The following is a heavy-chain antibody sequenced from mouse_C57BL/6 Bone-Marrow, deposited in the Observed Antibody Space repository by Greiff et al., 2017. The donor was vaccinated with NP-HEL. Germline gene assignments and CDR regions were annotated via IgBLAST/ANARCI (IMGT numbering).Heavy chain of an antibody. CDR1: GYTFTSYW. V-gene: IGHV1-64*01. Sequence: QVQLQQPGAELVKPGASVKLSCKASGYTFTSYWMHWVKQRPGQGLEWIGMIHPNSGSTNYNEKFKSKATLTVDKSSSTAYMQLSGLTSEDSAVYYCARAPFYYYGDPYYFDYWGQGTTLTVSS. D-gene: IGHD1-1*01. CDR2: IHPNSGST. CDR3: ARAPFYYYGDPYYFDY. J-gene: IGHJ2*01.